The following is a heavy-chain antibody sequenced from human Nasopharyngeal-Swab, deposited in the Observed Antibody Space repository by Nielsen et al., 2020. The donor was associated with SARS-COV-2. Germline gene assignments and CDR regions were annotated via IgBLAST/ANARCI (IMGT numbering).Heavy chain of an antibody. Sequence: GGSLRLSCAASGFTFSGYAMHWVRQAPGKGLEWVAVISYDGSNKYYADSVKGRFTISRDNSKNTLYLQMNSLRAEDTAVYYCARVDSSSWYGVDYWGQGTLVTVSS. CDR1: GFTFSGYA. CDR3: ARVDSSSWYGVDY. D-gene: IGHD6-13*01. J-gene: IGHJ4*02. V-gene: IGHV3-30-3*01. CDR2: ISYDGSNK.